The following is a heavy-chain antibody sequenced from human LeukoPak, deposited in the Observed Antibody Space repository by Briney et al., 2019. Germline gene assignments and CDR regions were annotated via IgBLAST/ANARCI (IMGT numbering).Heavy chain of an antibody. D-gene: IGHD2-15*01. CDR3: ARRLRGGRRYHYYYMDV. V-gene: IGHV4-39*01. Sequence: SETLSLTCAVSGDSITRSEYYWDWIRQPPGKGLEWIGSIYYSGATYYSGSLKSRATISVDTIKNQFSLELRSVTAADTALYYRARRLRGGRRYHYYYMDVWGKGTTVTISS. CDR2: IYYSGAT. CDR1: GDSITRSEYY. J-gene: IGHJ6*03.